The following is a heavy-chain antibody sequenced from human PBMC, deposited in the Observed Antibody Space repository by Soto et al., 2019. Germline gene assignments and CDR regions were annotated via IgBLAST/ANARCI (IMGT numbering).Heavy chain of an antibody. D-gene: IGHD3-10*01. Sequence: EVQLVESGGGLVQPGGSLRLSCAASGFTFSSYDMHWVRQATGKGLEWVSAIGTAGDTYYPGSVKGRFTISRENAKNSLYLQMNSLRAGDTAVYYCARFGGRAGLAVWGQGTLVTVSS. CDR2: IGTAGDT. J-gene: IGHJ4*02. V-gene: IGHV3-13*01. CDR1: GFTFSSYD. CDR3: ARFGGRAGLAV.